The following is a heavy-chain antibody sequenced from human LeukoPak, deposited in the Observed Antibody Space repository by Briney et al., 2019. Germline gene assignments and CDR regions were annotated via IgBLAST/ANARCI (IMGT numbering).Heavy chain of an antibody. J-gene: IGHJ4*02. CDR1: GGSVSSGSYY. V-gene: IGHV4-61*01. CDR2: IYYSGST. CDR3: AKKGATTGDFDY. Sequence: SETLSLTCTVSGGSVSSGSYYWSWIRQPPGKGLEWIGYIYYSGSTNYNPSLKSRVTISVDTSKNQFSLKLSSVTAADTAVYYCAKKGATTGDFDYWGQGTLVTVSS. D-gene: IGHD1-26*01.